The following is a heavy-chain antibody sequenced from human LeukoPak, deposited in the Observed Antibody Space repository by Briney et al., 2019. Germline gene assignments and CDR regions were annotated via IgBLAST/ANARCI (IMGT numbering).Heavy chain of an antibody. CDR1: GGSISSSSYY. J-gene: IGHJ4*02. CDR2: IYYSGST. V-gene: IGHV4-39*07. Sequence: SETLSLTCTVSGGSISSSSYYWGWIRQPPGKGLEWIGSIYYSGSTYYNPSLKSRVTISVDTSKNQFSLKLSSVTAADTAVYYCARGEQLVLNWGQGTLVTVSS. CDR3: ARGEQLVLN. D-gene: IGHD6-6*01.